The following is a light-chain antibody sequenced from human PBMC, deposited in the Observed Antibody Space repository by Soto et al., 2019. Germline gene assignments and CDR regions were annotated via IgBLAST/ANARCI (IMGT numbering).Light chain of an antibody. Sequence: DIPMTQSPSTLSASVGDRVTITCRSSQTINSWLAWYQQKPGKAPKVLIFDASSLKTGVPSRFSGSGSGTEFTLTISNLQPDDFATYYCHQYDSYSSGPFGQGTKLDI. CDR3: HQYDSYSSGP. V-gene: IGKV1-5*01. CDR2: DAS. J-gene: IGKJ1*01. CDR1: QTINSW.